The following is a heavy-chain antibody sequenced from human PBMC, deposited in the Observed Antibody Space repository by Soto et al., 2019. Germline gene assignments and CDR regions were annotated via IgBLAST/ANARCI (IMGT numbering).Heavy chain of an antibody. CDR1: GFTFSSYS. Sequence: EVQLVESGGGLVKPGGSLRLSCAASGFTFSSYSMNWVRQAPGKGLEWVSSISSSSSYIYYADSVKGRFTISRDNAKNSLYLQMTRLRAEDTAVYYCAREGIAVAGYSFDSWGQGTLVTVSS. J-gene: IGHJ4*02. CDR2: ISSSSSYI. D-gene: IGHD6-19*01. V-gene: IGHV3-21*01. CDR3: AREGIAVAGYSFDS.